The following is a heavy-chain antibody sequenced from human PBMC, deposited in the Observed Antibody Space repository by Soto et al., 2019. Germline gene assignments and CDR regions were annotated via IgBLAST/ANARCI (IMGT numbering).Heavy chain of an antibody. CDR1: GYTLTELS. V-gene: IGHV1-24*01. D-gene: IGHD2-2*01. J-gene: IGHJ4*02. CDR3: ATMTAVVPAASGDY. Sequence: ASVKVSCKVSGYTLTELSMHWVRQAPGKGLEWVGGFDPEDGETIYAQKFQGRVTMTEDTSTDTAYMELSSLRSEDTAVYYCATMTAVVPAASGDYWGQGTLVTASS. CDR2: FDPEDGET.